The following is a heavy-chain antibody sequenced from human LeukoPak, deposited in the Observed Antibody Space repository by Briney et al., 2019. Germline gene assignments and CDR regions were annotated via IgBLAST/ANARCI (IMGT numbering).Heavy chain of an antibody. J-gene: IGHJ4*02. CDR1: GYTFTSYY. CDR3: AREGFRGYSYGIDY. D-gene: IGHD5-18*01. Sequence: ASVKVSFKASGYTFTSYYMHWVRQAPGQGLEWMGWISAYNGNTNYAQKLQGRVTMTTDTSTSTAYMELRSLRSDDTAVYYCAREGFRGYSYGIDYWGQGTLVTVSS. V-gene: IGHV1-18*04. CDR2: ISAYNGNT.